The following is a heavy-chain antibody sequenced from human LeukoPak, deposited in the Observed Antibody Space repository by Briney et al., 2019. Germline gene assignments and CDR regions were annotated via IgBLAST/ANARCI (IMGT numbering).Heavy chain of an antibody. CDR1: GYSITSGYY. CDR2: IYHSGST. V-gene: IGHV4-38-2*02. Sequence: SETLSLTCTVSGYSITSGYYWGWIRQPPGKGLEWIGNIYHSGSTYYNPSLKSRVTISVDTSKNQLSLRLNSVTAADTAVYHCAREWAYWGQGTLVTVSS. CDR3: AREWAY. J-gene: IGHJ4*02.